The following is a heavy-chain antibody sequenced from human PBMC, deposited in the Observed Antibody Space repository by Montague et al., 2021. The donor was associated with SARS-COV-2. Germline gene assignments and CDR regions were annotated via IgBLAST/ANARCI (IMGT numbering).Heavy chain of an antibody. D-gene: IGHD6-13*01. Sequence: SETLSLTCTVSGGSISSSSYYWGWIRQPPGKGLEWIGSIYYSGGTYYNPSLKSRDTISVDTSKNQFSLKLSSVTAADTAVYYCARSYSSSWQNDFWGQGTLVTVSS. CDR3: ARSYSSSWQNDF. J-gene: IGHJ4*02. CDR2: IYYSGGT. V-gene: IGHV4-39*01. CDR1: GGSISSSSYY.